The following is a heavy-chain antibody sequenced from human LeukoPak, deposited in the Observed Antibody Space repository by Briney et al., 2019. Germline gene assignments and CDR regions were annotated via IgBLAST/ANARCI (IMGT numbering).Heavy chain of an antibody. J-gene: IGHJ2*01. D-gene: IGHD6-13*01. V-gene: IGHV3-48*03. CDR3: ARDPSRQYWYFDL. CDR2: ISSSGSTI. CDR1: GFTFSSYE. Sequence: PGGSLRLSCAASGFTFSSYEMNWVRQAPGKGLEWVSYISSSGSTIYYADSVKGRFTISRDNAKNSLYLQMNSLRAGDTAVYYCARDPSRQYWYFDLWGRGTLVTVSS.